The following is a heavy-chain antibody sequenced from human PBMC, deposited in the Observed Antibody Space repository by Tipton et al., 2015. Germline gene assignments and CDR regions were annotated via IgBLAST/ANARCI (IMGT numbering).Heavy chain of an antibody. CDR2: IYYAGST. CDR3: ARRGGGDPRFLRTSYGLDV. J-gene: IGHJ6*02. Sequence: TLSLTCTLSGGSISGYYWSWIRQPPGKGLEWIGYIYYAGSTNYNPSLKSRVTISVDSSKKQLSLKLSSVTAADTAVYYCARRGGGDPRFLRTSYGLDVWGQGTTVTVSS. CDR1: GGSISGYY. V-gene: IGHV4-59*01. D-gene: IGHD2-21*02.